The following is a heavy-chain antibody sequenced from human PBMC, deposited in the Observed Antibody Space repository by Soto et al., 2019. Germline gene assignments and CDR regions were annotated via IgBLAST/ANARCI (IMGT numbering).Heavy chain of an antibody. CDR1: GYTFTAHY. CDR2: INPNSGDT. D-gene: IGHD1-26*01. V-gene: IGHV1-2*02. J-gene: IGHJ4*02. Sequence: ASVKVSCKASGYTFTAHYIHWVRQAPGQGCEWMGRINPNSGDTSYAQRLQGRVTMTRDTSINTVFMELSSLRSDDTALYYCARVSRAVGASTTYDFWAQGXLVTVYS. CDR3: ARVSRAVGASTTYDF.